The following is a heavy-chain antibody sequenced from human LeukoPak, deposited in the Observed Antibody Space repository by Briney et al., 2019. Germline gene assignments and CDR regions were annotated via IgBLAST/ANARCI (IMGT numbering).Heavy chain of an antibody. CDR3: AKGSSGSYYRGYFDP. V-gene: IGHV3-23*01. D-gene: IGHD3-10*01. Sequence: GGSLRLSCAASGFTFSGFAMSWVRQPSGKGLEWVSTISGSGGSTYYAESVKGRFTISRDNSKNTVFLQMNNLSAEDTAVYYCAKGSSGSYYRGYFDPWGQGTLVAVSS. J-gene: IGHJ5*02. CDR2: ISGSGGST. CDR1: GFTFSGFA.